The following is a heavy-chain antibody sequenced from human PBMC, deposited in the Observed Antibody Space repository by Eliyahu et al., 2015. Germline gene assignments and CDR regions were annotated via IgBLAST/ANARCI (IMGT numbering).Heavy chain of an antibody. CDR3: AKNGRERDDILIGCFV. V-gene: IGHV3-23*01. J-gene: IGHJ4*02. Sequence: EERLLESGGGLVQPGGSLXLSCAASGFSFRXXAMTWVRQAPGKGLEWVSAISGSGAKIFYADSVKGRFTISRDNSRDIVYLEMNSLRGEDTATYYCAKNGRERDDILIGCFVWGQGSLVSVSS. D-gene: IGHD3-9*01. CDR2: ISGSGAKI. CDR1: GFSFRXXA.